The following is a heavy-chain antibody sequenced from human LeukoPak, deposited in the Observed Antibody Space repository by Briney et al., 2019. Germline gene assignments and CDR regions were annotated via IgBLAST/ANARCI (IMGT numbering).Heavy chain of an antibody. Sequence: GGSLRLSCAASGFSFSTYDMTWVRQAPGKGLEWVSTIYSGGTTYYADSVMGRFTISRHNSRNTLYLQMNSLRAEDTAVYYCARVDTVMAYYFDLWGQGTLVTVSS. V-gene: IGHV3-53*04. CDR1: GFSFSTYD. D-gene: IGHD5-18*01. CDR3: ARVDTVMAYYFDL. J-gene: IGHJ4*02. CDR2: IYSGGTT.